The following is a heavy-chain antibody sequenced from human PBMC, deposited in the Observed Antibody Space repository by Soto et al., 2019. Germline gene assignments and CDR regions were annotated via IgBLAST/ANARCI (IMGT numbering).Heavy chain of an antibody. CDR1: GFSLSSTRMA. J-gene: IGHJ4*02. CDR3: AHIVVAGLGYYFDY. D-gene: IGHD6-19*01. Sequence: QITLKESGPTLVKPTQTLTLTCTFSGFSLSSTRMAVGCIRQPPGKALEWLALIYWDDDKRYIPFLKSRLTITKDTSKNQVVLTMSNMDPVDTARYYCAHIVVAGLGYYFDYWGQGTLVTVSS. CDR2: IYWDDDK. V-gene: IGHV2-5*02.